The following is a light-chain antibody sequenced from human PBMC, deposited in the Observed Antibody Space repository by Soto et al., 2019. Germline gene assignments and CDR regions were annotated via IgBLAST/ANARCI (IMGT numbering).Light chain of an antibody. V-gene: IGKV2-28*01. Sequence: DVVMTQSPLSLSVTPGEPASISCRSSQSLLNSNGYNYLDWYLQKPGQSPQLLIYLGSSRASGVPDRFNGSGSGTDVTLTISRGEAEDVVFYYCLQSLQAPLTVGQGTMVEIK. CDR2: LGS. J-gene: IGKJ1*01. CDR3: LQSLQAPLT. CDR1: QSLLNSNGYNY.